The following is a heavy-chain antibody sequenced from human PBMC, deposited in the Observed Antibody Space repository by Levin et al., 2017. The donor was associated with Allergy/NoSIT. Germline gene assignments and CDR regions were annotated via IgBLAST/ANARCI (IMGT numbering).Heavy chain of an antibody. D-gene: IGHD3-9*01. CDR2: IYRSGDT. CDR3: ATVEGLFCSGVSCSYSFHY. Sequence: QGLEWIGEIYRSGDTNHNPSLRSRVTMSVDKSKNHFSLKLSSVTAADTAVYYCATVEGLFCSGVSCSYSFHYWGQGALVTVSS. V-gene: IGHV4-4*02. J-gene: IGHJ4*02.